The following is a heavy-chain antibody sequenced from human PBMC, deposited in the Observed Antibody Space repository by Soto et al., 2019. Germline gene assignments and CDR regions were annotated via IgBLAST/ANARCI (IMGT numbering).Heavy chain of an antibody. CDR1: GVPLSSYA. CDR2: ISYDGSNK. J-gene: IGHJ4*02. CDR3: AIPSGLTVTGPDY. Sequence: PGGSLRLSCPASGVPLSSYAMHLVRPAPGKGLEWVAVISYDGSNKYYADSVKGRFTISRDNSKNTLYLQMNSLRAEDTAVYYCAIPSGLTVTGPDYWGQGNLVTVSS. V-gene: IGHV3-30-3*01. D-gene: IGHD6-19*01.